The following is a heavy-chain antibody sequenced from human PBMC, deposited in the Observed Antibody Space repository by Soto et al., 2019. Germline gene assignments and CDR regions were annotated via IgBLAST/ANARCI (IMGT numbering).Heavy chain of an antibody. CDR3: AKDHVNSGPSPDWFDP. J-gene: IGHJ5*02. V-gene: IGHV3-30*18. Sequence: QVQLVESGGGVVQPGRSLRLSCAASGFSISSYGMHWVRQTPGKGLQWVAVVAYDGSYQHYADSVKGRFTISRDISKKTLVLEMDSLKPEDTAVYYCAKDHVNSGPSPDWFDPWSQETLVTVSS. D-gene: IGHD6-19*01. CDR1: GFSISSYG. CDR2: VAYDGSYQ.